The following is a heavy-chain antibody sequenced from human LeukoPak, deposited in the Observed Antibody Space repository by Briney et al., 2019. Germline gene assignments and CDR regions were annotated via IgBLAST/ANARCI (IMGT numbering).Heavy chain of an antibody. CDR3: ARVGDHFHWYLDL. V-gene: IGHV3-53*01. CDR1: GFSVSINY. Sequence: GGSLRLSCAASGFSVSINYMNWVRQAPGKGLEWVSILYSGSDTYYADSVKGRFTISRDNSKNTLFLQMNSLRAKDTAVYYCARVGDHFHWYLDLWGRGTLVTVSS. CDR2: LYSGSDT. D-gene: IGHD3-3*02. J-gene: IGHJ2*01.